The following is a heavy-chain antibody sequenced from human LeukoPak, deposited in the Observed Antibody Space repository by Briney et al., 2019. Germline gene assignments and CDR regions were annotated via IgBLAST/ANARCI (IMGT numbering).Heavy chain of an antibody. Sequence: GGSLRLSCAASGFTFSSYNMNWVRQAPGKGLEWVSSTTSSSSYIYYADSLKGRFTISRNNAKNSLYLHIDSLRAEDTAVYYCARGRVGQWLVDAFDIWGQGTMVTVSS. CDR1: GFTFSSYN. V-gene: IGHV3-21*01. CDR2: TTSSSSYI. D-gene: IGHD6-19*01. CDR3: ARGRVGQWLVDAFDI. J-gene: IGHJ3*02.